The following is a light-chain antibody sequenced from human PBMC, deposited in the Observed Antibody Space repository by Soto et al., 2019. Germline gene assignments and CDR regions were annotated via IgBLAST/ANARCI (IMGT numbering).Light chain of an antibody. Sequence: QSVLTEPSSVCGSLGQSITISCTGTSSDVGSYNLVSWYQQHQGKAPKFMIYEVSKRPSGVSNRFSGSKSGNTASLTISGLQAEDEADYYCCSYAGSSSYVFGTGTKVTVL. CDR2: EVS. CDR3: CSYAGSSSYV. J-gene: IGLJ1*01. V-gene: IGLV2-23*02. CDR1: SSDVGSYNL.